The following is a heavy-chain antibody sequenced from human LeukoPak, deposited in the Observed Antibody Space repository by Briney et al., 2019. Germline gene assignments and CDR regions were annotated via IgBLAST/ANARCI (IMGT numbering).Heavy chain of an antibody. V-gene: IGHV3-23*01. Sequence: QPGGSLSLCCAASGFTFSKFAMSWVRQAPGKGPEWVSTISSSGGDTYYADSVKGRFTVSRDNSKNTLFLQMNSLRAADTALYYCAKGSLGSWYFFDYWGQGTLVTVSS. D-gene: IGHD6-13*01. CDR1: GFTFSKFA. J-gene: IGHJ4*02. CDR3: AKGSLGSWYFFDY. CDR2: ISSSGGDT.